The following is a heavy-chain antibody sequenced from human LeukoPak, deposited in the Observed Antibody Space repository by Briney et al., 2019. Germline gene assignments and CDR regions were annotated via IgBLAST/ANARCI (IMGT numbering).Heavy chain of an antibody. D-gene: IGHD6-13*01. J-gene: IGHJ4*02. CDR3: ARDRGIAAAMDY. V-gene: IGHV3-53*01. CDR2: TYGGGST. CDR1: GFTFSSYA. Sequence: GGSLRLSCAASGFTFSSYAMSWVRQAPGKGLEWVSVTYGGGSTYYADSVKGRYTISRDSSKNTLYLQMNSLRAEDTAVYYCARDRGIAAAMDYWGQGTLVTVSS.